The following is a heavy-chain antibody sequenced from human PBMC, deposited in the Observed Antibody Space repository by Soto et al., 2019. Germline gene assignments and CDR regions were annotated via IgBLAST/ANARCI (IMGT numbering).Heavy chain of an antibody. CDR2: ISGSGGST. V-gene: IGHV3-23*01. J-gene: IGHJ6*02. CDR3: AKDGLPSIAANKYYYYGMDV. CDR1: GFTFSSYA. Sequence: GGSLRLSCAASGFTFSSYAMSWVRQAPGKGLEWVSAISGSGGSTYYADSVKGRFTISRDNSKNTLYLQMNSLRAEDTAVYYCAKDGLPSIAANKYYYYGMDVWGQGTTVTVSS. D-gene: IGHD6-6*01.